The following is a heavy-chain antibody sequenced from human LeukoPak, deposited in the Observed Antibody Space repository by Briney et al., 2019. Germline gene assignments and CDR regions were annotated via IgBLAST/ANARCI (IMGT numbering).Heavy chain of an antibody. CDR3: AKLALPVASHDVFDI. V-gene: IGHV3-30*18. CDR2: ISYDGSNK. CDR1: GFTFSSYG. Sequence: GGSLRLSCAASGFTFSSYGMHWVRQAPGKGLEWVTIISYDGSNKFYADSVKGRFTISRDNFENTVYLQMNTLRAEDTAVYYCAKLALPVASHDVFDIWGQGTMVTVSS. D-gene: IGHD5-12*01. J-gene: IGHJ3*02.